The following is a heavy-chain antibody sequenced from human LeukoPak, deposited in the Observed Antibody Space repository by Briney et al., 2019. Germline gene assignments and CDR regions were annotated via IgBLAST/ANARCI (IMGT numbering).Heavy chain of an antibody. CDR2: IWYDGSNK. CDR3: ARDRWELPPDGMDV. J-gene: IGHJ6*02. CDR1: GFTFSRYG. D-gene: IGHD1-26*01. Sequence: AGGSLRLSCAASGFTFSRYGMHWVRQAPGKGLEWVAVIWYDGSNKYYADSVKGRFTISRDNSKNTLYLQMNSLRAEDTAVYYCARDRWELPPDGMDVWGQGTTVTVSS. V-gene: IGHV3-33*01.